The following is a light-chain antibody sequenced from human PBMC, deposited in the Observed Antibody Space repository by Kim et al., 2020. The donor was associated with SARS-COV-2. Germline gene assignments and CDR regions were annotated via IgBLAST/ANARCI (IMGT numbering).Light chain of an antibody. CDR3: QQSHTTPLLT. CDR2: AAS. Sequence: DIQMTQSPSSLVASVGDRVTIACRASQSIVTYLNWYQQKPGKAPKLLIYAASSLQSGVPSRFSGSGSGTDFTLTISNVQPEDFATNYCQQSHTTPLLTFGRGTQVDS. V-gene: IGKV1-39*01. J-gene: IGKJ3*01. CDR1: QSIVTY.